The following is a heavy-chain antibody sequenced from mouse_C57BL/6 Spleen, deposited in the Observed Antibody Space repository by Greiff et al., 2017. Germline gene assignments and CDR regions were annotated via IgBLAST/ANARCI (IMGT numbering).Heavy chain of an antibody. CDR2: INPSTGGN. J-gene: IGHJ3*01. Sequence: VQLQQSGPELVKPGASVTISCTASGYSFTGYYMNWVKQSPEKSLEWIGEINPSTGGNTYNQKFKAKATLTVDKSSSTAYMQLKSLTSEDSAVYYCAIYDGYYFCAYWGQGTLVTVSA. V-gene: IGHV1-42*01. CDR1: GYSFTGYY. CDR3: AIYDGYYFCAY. D-gene: IGHD2-3*01.